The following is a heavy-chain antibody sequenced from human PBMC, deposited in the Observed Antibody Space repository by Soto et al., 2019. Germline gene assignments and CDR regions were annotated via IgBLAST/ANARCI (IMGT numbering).Heavy chain of an antibody. J-gene: IGHJ6*02. D-gene: IGHD3-10*01. CDR2: IIPIFGTA. Sequence: SVKVSCKASGGTFSSYAISWVRQAPGQGLEWMGGIIPIFGTANYAQKFQGRVTITADEPTSTAYMELSSLRSEDTAVYYCARDVPSWAPYYYGSGTQTRYGMDVWGQGTTVTVSS. CDR3: ARDVPSWAPYYYGSGTQTRYGMDV. CDR1: GGTFSSYA. V-gene: IGHV1-69*13.